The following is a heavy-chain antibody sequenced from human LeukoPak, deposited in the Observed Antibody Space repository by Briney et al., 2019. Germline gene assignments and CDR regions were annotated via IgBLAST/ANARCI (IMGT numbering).Heavy chain of an antibody. J-gene: IGHJ4*02. CDR3: ARVRGGTYNHYFDY. CDR1: GGSINSYY. V-gene: IGHV4-59*01. CDR2: IYYAGST. D-gene: IGHD5-24*01. Sequence: PSETLSLTCTVSGGSINSYYWSWIRQPPGKGLEWIGYIYYAGSTNYNPSLKSRITISVDTSKNQFSLKLTSITAADTAVYCCARVRGGTYNHYFDYWGQGTLVTVSS.